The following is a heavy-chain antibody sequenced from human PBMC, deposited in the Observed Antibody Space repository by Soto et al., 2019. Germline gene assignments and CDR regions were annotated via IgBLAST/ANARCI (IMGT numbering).Heavy chain of an antibody. J-gene: IGHJ4*02. D-gene: IGHD6-19*01. CDR3: GSDGSGWSN. CDR2: ISGYNGNT. V-gene: IGHV1-18*01. CDR1: GYSFTSYG. Sequence: QVQLVQSGAEVKKPGASVKVSCKASGYSFTSYGINWVRQAPGQGLEWMGWISGYNGNTDYAQKFQGRVTMTTDPSTSTVYMELRSLRSGDTAIYYCGSDGSGWSNWGQGTLVTVSS.